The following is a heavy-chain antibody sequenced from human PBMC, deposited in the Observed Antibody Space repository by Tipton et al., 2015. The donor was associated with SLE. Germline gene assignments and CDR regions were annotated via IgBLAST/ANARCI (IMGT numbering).Heavy chain of an antibody. Sequence: SLRLSCTASGFSFSSYAMSWVRQAPGKGLEWVSRITSSGVTTYYAEYVKGRFTIFRDNSRNTLYLQMNSLRVEDTAVFYCAKDPNGDYVGAFDMWGQGTMVTVSS. J-gene: IGHJ3*02. V-gene: IGHV3-23*01. CDR3: AKDPNGDYVGAFDM. D-gene: IGHD4-17*01. CDR1: GFSFSSYA. CDR2: ITSSGVTT.